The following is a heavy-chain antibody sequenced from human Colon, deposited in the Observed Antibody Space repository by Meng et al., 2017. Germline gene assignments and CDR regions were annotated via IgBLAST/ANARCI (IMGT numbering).Heavy chain of an antibody. V-gene: IGHV1-2*02. J-gene: IGHJ5*02. D-gene: IGHD2-2*01. CDR2: INPNSGGT. CDR1: GYTFIGYY. CDR3: ARAPLGYCSITTCSGNWFDP. Sequence: QVQLGQFGAEVKKPGASVKVSCKASGYTFIGYYMHWLRQAPGQGLEWMGWINPNSGGTNYAQNFQGRVTMTRDTSISTAYMELSRLRSDDTALYYCARAPLGYCSITTCSGNWFDPWGQGTLVTVSS.